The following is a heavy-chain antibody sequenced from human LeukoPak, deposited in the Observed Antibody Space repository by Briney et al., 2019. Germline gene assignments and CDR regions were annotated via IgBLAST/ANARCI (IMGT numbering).Heavy chain of an antibody. Sequence: SETLSLTCAVYGGSFSDYYWSWIRQPPGKGLEWIGEIDHSGSTNYNPSLKSRVTISVDTSKNQFSLKLSSVTAADTAVYYCARTVVGRIDKLDPWGQGTLVTVSS. CDR2: IDHSGST. V-gene: IGHV4-34*01. D-gene: IGHD2-21*01. J-gene: IGHJ5*02. CDR1: GGSFSDYY. CDR3: ARTVVGRIDKLDP.